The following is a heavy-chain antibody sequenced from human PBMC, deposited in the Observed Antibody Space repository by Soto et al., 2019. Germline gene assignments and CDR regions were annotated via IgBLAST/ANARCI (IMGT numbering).Heavy chain of an antibody. J-gene: IGHJ4*02. CDR1: GFTFSSYS. V-gene: IGHV3-48*02. CDR2: ISSSSSTI. CDR3: ARDRGSERDIAAAGTGY. D-gene: IGHD6-13*01. Sequence: GGSLRLSCAASGFTFSSYSMNWVRQAPGKGLEWVSYISSSSSTIYYADSVKGRFTISRDNAKNSLYLQMNSLRDEDTAVYYCARDRGSERDIAAAGTGYWGQGTLVTVSS.